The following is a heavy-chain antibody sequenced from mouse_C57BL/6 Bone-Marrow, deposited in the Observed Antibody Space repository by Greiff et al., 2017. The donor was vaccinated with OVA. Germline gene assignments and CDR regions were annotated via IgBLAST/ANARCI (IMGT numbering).Heavy chain of an antibody. V-gene: IGHV1-82*01. Sequence: VQLQQSGPELVKPGASVKISCKASGYAFSSSWMNWVKQRPGKGLEWIGRIYPGDGDTNYNGKFKGKATLTADKSSSTAYMQLSSLTSEDSAVYFCARGGLRLVAYWGQGTLVTVSA. D-gene: IGHD2-4*01. CDR3: ARGGLRLVAY. CDR1: GYAFSSSW. J-gene: IGHJ3*01. CDR2: IYPGDGDT.